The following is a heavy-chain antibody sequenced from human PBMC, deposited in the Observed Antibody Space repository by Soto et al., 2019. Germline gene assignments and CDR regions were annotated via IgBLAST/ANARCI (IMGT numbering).Heavy chain of an antibody. CDR3: ASSRSSGWSRRGFFDY. J-gene: IGHJ4*02. V-gene: IGHV1-18*01. Sequence: ASVKVSCKASGYTFTSYGISWVRQAPGQGLEWMGWISAYNGNTNYAQKLQGRVTMTTDTSTSTAYMELRSLRSDDTAVYYCASSRSSGWSRRGFFDYWGQGTLVTVSS. CDR1: GYTFTSYG. D-gene: IGHD6-19*01. CDR2: ISAYNGNT.